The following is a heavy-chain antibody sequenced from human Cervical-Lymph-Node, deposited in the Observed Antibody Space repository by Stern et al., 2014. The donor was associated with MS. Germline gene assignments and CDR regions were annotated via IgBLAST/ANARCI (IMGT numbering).Heavy chain of an antibody. CDR1: GGTFSSHA. CDR3: ARDQIPYYYYGMDV. J-gene: IGHJ6*02. Sequence: VQLVQSGAEVKKPGSSVKVSCETSGGTFSSHAINWVRQAPGHGLEWMGWAIPIFGTVDYAQKFQGRLTITADESTNTAYMELSSLRSEDTAVYYCARDQIPYYYYGMDVWGQGTTVTVS. V-gene: IGHV1-69*01. CDR2: AIPIFGTV.